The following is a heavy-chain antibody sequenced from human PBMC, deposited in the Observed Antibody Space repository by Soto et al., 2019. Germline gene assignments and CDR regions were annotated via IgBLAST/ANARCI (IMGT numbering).Heavy chain of an antibody. D-gene: IGHD3-3*01. J-gene: IGHJ6*02. CDR1: GFTFTSHT. CDR2: VSSSSTYI. Sequence: EVQLVESGGGLVKPGGSPRLSCAASGFTFTSHTINWVRQAPGKGLEWVSSVSSSSTYIYYADSVKGRFTISRDNAKNSVYLEMSSLSAEDTAVYYCARGIEWLVGGMDVWGQGTTVTVSS. V-gene: IGHV3-21*01. CDR3: ARGIEWLVGGMDV.